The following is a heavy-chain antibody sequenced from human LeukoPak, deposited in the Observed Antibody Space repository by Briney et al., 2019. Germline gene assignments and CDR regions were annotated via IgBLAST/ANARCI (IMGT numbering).Heavy chain of an antibody. J-gene: IGHJ3*02. CDR2: INSDGSST. Sequence: GGSLRLSCAASGFTFSSYWMHWVRQAPGKGLVWVSRINSDGSSTTYADSVKGRFTISRDNAKNTLYMQTNSLRAEDTAVYYCAGLDAAMPDAFDIWGQGTTVTVSS. CDR3: AGLDAAMPDAFDI. CDR1: GFTFSSYW. V-gene: IGHV3-74*01. D-gene: IGHD5-18*01.